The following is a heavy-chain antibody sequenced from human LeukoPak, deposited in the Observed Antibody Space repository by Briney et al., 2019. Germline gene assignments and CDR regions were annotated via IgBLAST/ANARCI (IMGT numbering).Heavy chain of an antibody. CDR3: AKDQTPSVGYYQHY. D-gene: IGHD3-22*01. Sequence: GGSLGLSCAASGFTFSSYGMHWVRQAPGKGLEWVAVISYDGNIIHYADSVKGRFTISRDNSNNTLYLQMNSLRAEDTAVYYCAKDQTPSVGYYQHYWGQGTLVTVSS. V-gene: IGHV3-30*18. CDR2: ISYDGNII. CDR1: GFTFSSYG. J-gene: IGHJ4*02.